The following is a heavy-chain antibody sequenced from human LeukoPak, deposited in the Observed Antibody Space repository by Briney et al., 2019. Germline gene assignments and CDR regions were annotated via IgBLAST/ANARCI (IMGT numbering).Heavy chain of an antibody. D-gene: IGHD4-11*01. J-gene: IGHJ6*03. CDR2: IYYSGST. V-gene: IGHV4-59*11. CDR1: GGSISSHY. CDR3: ARDLRFHDDYSNYYYYMDV. Sequence: SETLSLTCTVSGGSISSHYWSWIRQPPGKGLEWIGYIYYSGSTNYNPSLKSRVTISVDTSKNQFSLKLSSVTAADTAVYYCARDLRFHDDYSNYYYYMDVWGKGTTVTVSS.